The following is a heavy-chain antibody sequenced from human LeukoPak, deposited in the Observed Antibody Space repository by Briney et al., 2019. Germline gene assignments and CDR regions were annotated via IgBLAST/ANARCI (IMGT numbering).Heavy chain of an antibody. CDR1: GFTFKIYT. V-gene: IGHV3-23*01. Sequence: LTGGSLRLSCAAFGFTFKIYTMNWVRQAPGKGLQWVSSISFSGDNRGDNTYYADSVRGRFSISRDNSQNTVFLQMSSLRVDDTAAYYCVGTFTVFGVVSTIEWGQGTLVTVSS. J-gene: IGHJ4*02. CDR2: ISFSGDNRGDNT. CDR3: VGTFTVFGVVSTIE. D-gene: IGHD3-3*01.